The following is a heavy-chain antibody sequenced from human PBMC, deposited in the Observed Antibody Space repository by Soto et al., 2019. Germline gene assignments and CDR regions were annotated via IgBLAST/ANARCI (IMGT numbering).Heavy chain of an antibody. J-gene: IGHJ4*02. D-gene: IGHD1-1*01. V-gene: IGHV3-30*18. CDR2: ISYDGVTK. Sequence: QVQLVESGGGVVQPGRSLRLSCAASGFTFSTYGMHWVRQAPGKGLGWVAVISYDGVTKYYADSVTGRFTISRDNSKNTRYLQMNRLRAEDTAVYYCAKSVYSWNDGFFDYWGQGTLVTVSS. CDR3: AKSVYSWNDGFFDY. CDR1: GFTFSTYG.